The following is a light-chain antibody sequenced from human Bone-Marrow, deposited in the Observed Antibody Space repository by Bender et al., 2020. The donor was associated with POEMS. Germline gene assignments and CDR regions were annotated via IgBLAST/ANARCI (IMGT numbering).Light chain of an antibody. Sequence: QSALTQPASVSGSPGQSITFSCTGTSSDVGGYNIVSWYQQHPDKAPKLIIYDVSKRPSGVPDRFSGSKSGNTASLTISGLQAEDEADYYCCSYAGNDVVFGGGTKLTVL. CDR1: SSDVGGYNI. V-gene: IGLV2-11*01. J-gene: IGLJ2*01. CDR3: CSYAGNDVV. CDR2: DVS.